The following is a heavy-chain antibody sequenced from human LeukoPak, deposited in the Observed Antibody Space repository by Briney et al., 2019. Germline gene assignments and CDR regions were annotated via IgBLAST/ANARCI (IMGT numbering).Heavy chain of an antibody. V-gene: IGHV3-49*03. J-gene: IGHJ4*02. CDR3: TRALLLWFGETNFDY. D-gene: IGHD3-10*01. CDR1: GFTFGDYA. Sequence: GGSLRLSCTASGFTFGDYAMSWFPQAPGKGLEWVGFIRSKAYGGTTEYAASVKGRFTISRDDSKSIAYLQMNSLETEDTAVYYCTRALLLWFGETNFDYWGQGTLVTVSS. CDR2: IRSKAYGGTT.